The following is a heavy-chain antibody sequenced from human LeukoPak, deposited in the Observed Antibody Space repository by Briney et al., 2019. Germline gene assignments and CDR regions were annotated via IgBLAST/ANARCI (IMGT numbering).Heavy chain of an antibody. CDR3: ASDQCTTSKCSTRYYYHYMDV. V-gene: IGHV1-8*01. D-gene: IGHD2/OR15-2a*01. J-gene: IGHJ6*03. Sequence: ASVKVSCKASGHTFTDYEINWVRQATGQGLEWMAWMNPNTGNAGRAQKFQGRVTMTRDTSISTAYMELSRLRSEDTDVYYCASDQCTTSKCSTRYYYHYMDVWGKGTTVTISS. CDR1: GHTFTDYE. CDR2: MNPNTGNA.